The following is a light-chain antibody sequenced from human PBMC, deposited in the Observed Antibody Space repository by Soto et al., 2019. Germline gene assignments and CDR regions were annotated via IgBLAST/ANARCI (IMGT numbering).Light chain of an antibody. CDR3: CSYAGSSTFV. J-gene: IGLJ1*01. Sequence: QSVLTQPASVSGSPGQSITISCTGTSSYFGTYNLGSWYQHHPGKAPKLLIYEATKRPPGVSDRFSGSKSGNTASLTISGLQAEDGADYYCCSYAGSSTFVFETGTKVTVL. CDR1: SSYFGTYNL. CDR2: EAT. V-gene: IGLV2-23*01.